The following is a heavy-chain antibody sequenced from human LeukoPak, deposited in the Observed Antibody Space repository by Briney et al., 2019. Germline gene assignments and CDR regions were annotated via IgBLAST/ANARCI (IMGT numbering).Heavy chain of an antibody. CDR2: INTGSNTI. Sequence: PGGSLRLSCAASGFTFSSYNMDWVRQAPGKGLEWVSYINTGSNTIYYADSVKGRFTISRDNAANSLYLQMNSLRAEDTAVYYCARGVVLYGSGRESLKNDGYWGQGTLVTVSS. CDR1: GFTFSSYN. CDR3: ARGVVLYGSGRESLKNDGY. V-gene: IGHV3-48*04. D-gene: IGHD3-10*01. J-gene: IGHJ4*02.